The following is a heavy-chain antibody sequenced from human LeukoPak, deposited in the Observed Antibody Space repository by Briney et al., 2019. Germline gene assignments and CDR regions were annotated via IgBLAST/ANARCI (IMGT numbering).Heavy chain of an antibody. CDR1: GYTFTRYG. D-gene: IGHD4-23*01. Sequence: ASVKVSCKASGYTFTRYGVSWVRQAPGQGLEWMGIINPSGGSTRYAQKFQGRVTVTRDMSTSTVHMELSSLRSEDTAVYYCARDRDGNSPGYYFDYWGQGTLVTVSS. V-gene: IGHV1-46*01. CDR3: ARDRDGNSPGYYFDY. CDR2: INPSGGST. J-gene: IGHJ4*02.